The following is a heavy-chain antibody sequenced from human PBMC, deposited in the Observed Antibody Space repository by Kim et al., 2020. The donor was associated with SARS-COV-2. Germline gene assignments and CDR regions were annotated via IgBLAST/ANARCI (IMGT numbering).Heavy chain of an antibody. CDR2: IYSGGST. Sequence: GGSLRLSCAASGFTVSSNYMSWVRQAPGKGLEWVSVIYSGGSTYYADSVKGRFTISRDNSKNTLYLQMNSLRAEDTAVYYCARARSPFWSGPAPYYYYYMDVWGKGTTVTVSS. J-gene: IGHJ6*03. V-gene: IGHV3-66*01. D-gene: IGHD3-3*01. CDR3: ARARSPFWSGPAPYYYYYMDV. CDR1: GFTVSSNY.